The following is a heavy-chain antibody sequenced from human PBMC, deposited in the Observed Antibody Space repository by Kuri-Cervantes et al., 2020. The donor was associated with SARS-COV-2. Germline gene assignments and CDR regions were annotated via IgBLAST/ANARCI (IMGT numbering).Heavy chain of an antibody. D-gene: IGHD4-11*01. CDR3: ARVAGPPDYTYYYYYMDV. V-gene: IGHV1-69*13. J-gene: IGHJ6*03. CDR2: IIPMFGTA. CDR1: GDSFSSYS. Sequence: SVKVSCKASGDSFSSYSFNWVRQAPGQGLEWMGGIIPMFGTADYAQKFQGRVTITADESTSTVYMELTSLRSDDTAMYYCARVAGPPDYTYYYYYMDVWGKGTTVTVSS.